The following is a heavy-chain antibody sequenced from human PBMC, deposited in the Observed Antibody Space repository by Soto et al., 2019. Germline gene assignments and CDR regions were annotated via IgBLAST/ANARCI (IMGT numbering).Heavy chain of an antibody. CDR2: MSPSGAEK. D-gene: IGHD1-20*01. V-gene: IGHV3-30-3*01. Sequence: GGSLRLSCAASGVSFSTNVLHWVRQAPGKGLEWVAVMSPSGAEKYYTDSVKGRFTISRDNSKNTLYLQMNSLTTDDTAVYYCALDNIPGAPDYFDYWGQGTLVTVSS. J-gene: IGHJ4*02. CDR3: ALDNIPGAPDYFDY. CDR1: GVSFSTNV.